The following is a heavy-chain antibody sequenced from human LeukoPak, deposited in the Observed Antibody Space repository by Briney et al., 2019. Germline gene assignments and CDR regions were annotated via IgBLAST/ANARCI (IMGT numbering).Heavy chain of an antibody. CDR1: GGSISSYY. CDR3: ARRLEGLFDP. Sequence: PSETLSLTCTVSGGSISSYYWSWIRQPPGKGLEWIGCIYYSGSTNYNPSLKSRVTISVDTSKNQFSLKLSSVTAADTAVYYCARRLEGLFDPWGQGTLVTVSS. V-gene: IGHV4-59*08. CDR2: IYYSGST. J-gene: IGHJ5*02.